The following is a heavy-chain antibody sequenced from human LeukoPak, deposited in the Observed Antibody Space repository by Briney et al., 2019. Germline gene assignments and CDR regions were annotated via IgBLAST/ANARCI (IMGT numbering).Heavy chain of an antibody. D-gene: IGHD6-19*01. CDR1: GFTFSDYE. CDR2: ISGSGGST. J-gene: IGHJ4*02. V-gene: IGHV3-23*01. Sequence: GGSLRLSCAASGFTFSDYEMSWVRQAPGKGLEWVSAISGSGGSTYYADSVKGRFTISRDNPKNTLYLQMNSLRAEDTAVYYCAKGDGAVAGEFDYWGQGTLVTASS. CDR3: AKGDGAVAGEFDY.